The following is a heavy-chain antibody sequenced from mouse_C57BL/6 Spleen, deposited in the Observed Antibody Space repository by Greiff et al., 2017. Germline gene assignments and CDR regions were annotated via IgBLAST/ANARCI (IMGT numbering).Heavy chain of an antibody. CDR1: GYTFTSYW. CDR2: INPSNGGT. Sequence: VQLQQSGTELVKPGASVKLSCKASGYTFTSYWMHWVKQRPGQGLEWIGNINPSNGGTNYNEKFKSKATLTVDKSSSTAYMQLSSLTSEDSAVYYCARNYGSSRPWFAYWGQGTLVTVSA. CDR3: ARNYGSSRPWFAY. D-gene: IGHD1-1*01. J-gene: IGHJ3*01. V-gene: IGHV1-53*01.